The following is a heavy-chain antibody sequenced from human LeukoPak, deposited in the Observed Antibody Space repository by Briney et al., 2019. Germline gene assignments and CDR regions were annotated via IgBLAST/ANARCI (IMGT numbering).Heavy chain of an antibody. Sequence: SETLSLTCTVSGGSISSSSYYWGWIRQPPGKGLEWIGSIYYSGSTYYNPSLKSRVTIPVDTSKNQFSLKLSSVTAADTAVYYCARRTLAYYDSSGYYYPYYFDYWGQGTLVTVSS. CDR1: GGSISSSSYY. V-gene: IGHV4-39*01. J-gene: IGHJ4*02. CDR2: IYYSGST. D-gene: IGHD3-22*01. CDR3: ARRTLAYYDSSGYYYPYYFDY.